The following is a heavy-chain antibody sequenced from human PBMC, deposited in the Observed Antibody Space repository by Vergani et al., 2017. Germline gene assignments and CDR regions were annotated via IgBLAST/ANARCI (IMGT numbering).Heavy chain of an antibody. Sequence: QVQLQQWGAGLLKPSETLSLTCAVYGGSFSGYYWSWIRQPPGKGLEWIGSIYYSGSTYYNPSLKSRVTISVDTSKNQFSLKLSSVTAADTAVYYCASRGVGATTIDYWGQGTLVTVSS. D-gene: IGHD1-26*01. CDR2: IYYSGST. CDR3: ASRGVGATTIDY. V-gene: IGHV4-34*01. CDR1: GGSFSGYY. J-gene: IGHJ4*02.